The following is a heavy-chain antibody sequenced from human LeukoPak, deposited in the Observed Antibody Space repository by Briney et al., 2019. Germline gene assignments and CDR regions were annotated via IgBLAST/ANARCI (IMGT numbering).Heavy chain of an antibody. CDR1: GYSISSGYY. Sequence: SETLSLTCAVSGYSISSGYYWGWIRQPPGKGLEWVGSIYHSGSTYYSPSLKSRVTISVDTSKNQFSLKLSSVTAADTAVYYCARRWFGEIDYWGQGTLVTVSS. J-gene: IGHJ4*02. CDR3: ARRWFGEIDY. D-gene: IGHD3-10*01. CDR2: IYHSGST. V-gene: IGHV4-38-2*01.